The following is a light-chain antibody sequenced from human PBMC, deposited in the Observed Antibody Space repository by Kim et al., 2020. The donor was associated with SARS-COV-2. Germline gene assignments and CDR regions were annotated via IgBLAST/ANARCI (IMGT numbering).Light chain of an antibody. CDR2: WAS. J-gene: IGKJ2*01. V-gene: IGKV4-1*01. Sequence: RATINCKSSQSVLYSSNNKNYLAWYQQKPGQPPKLLIYWASTRESGVPDRFSGSGPGTDFTLTISSLQAEDVAVYYCQQYYSTPYTFGQGTKLEI. CDR3: QQYYSTPYT. CDR1: QSVLYSSNNKNY.